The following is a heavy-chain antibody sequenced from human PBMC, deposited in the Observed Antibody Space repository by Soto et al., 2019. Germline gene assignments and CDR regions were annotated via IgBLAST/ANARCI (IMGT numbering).Heavy chain of an antibody. CDR2: ISYDGSNK. V-gene: IGHV3-30-3*01. CDR1: GFTFSSYA. CDR3: ARDRNWNYSGIVRVGEYYFDY. D-gene: IGHD1-7*01. Sequence: QVQLVESGGGVVQPGRSLRLSCAASGFTFSSYAMHWVRQAPGKGLEWVAVISYDGSNKYYADSVKGRFTISRDNSKNTLYLQMNSLRAEDTAVYYCARDRNWNYSGIVRVGEYYFDYWGHGTLVTVSS. J-gene: IGHJ4*01.